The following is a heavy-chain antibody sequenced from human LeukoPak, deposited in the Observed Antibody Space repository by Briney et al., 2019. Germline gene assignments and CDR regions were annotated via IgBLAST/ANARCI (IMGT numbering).Heavy chain of an antibody. D-gene: IGHD5-18*01. CDR2: ISCDGSNK. CDR3: ARDPRYSYGGPYYYYYMDV. J-gene: IGHJ6*03. Sequence: GGSLRLFCAASGFTFSSYAMHWVRQAPGKGLEWVAVISCDGSNKYYADSVKGRFTISRDNSKNTLYLQMNSLRAEDTAVYYCARDPRYSYGGPYYYYYMDVWGKGTTVTVSS. CDR1: GFTFSSYA. V-gene: IGHV3-30*01.